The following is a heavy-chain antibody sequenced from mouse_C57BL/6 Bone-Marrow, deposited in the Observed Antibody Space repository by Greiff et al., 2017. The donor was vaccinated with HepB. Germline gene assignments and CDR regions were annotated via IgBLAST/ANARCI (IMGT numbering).Heavy chain of an antibody. CDR3: ARQAY. Sequence: EVQGVDSGGDLVKPGGSLKLSCAASGFTFSSYGMSWVRQTPDKRLEWVATISSGGSYTYYPDSVKGRFTISRDNAKNTLYLQMSSLKSEDTAMYYCARQAYWGQGTLVTVSA. J-gene: IGHJ3*01. CDR2: ISSGGSYT. V-gene: IGHV5-6*01. CDR1: GFTFSSYG.